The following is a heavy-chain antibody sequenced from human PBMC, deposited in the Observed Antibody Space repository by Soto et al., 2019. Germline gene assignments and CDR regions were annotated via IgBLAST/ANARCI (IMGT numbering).Heavy chain of an antibody. D-gene: IGHD2-2*01. CDR3: ARRRDALFDS. CDR1: GVSISGTNW. Sequence: QVQLQESGPGLVKPSGTLSLTCAVSGVSISGTNWWTWVRQSPGKGLEWIGDIYHSGSTSYIPSLKSRLTISLDKSKNQFSLKLTSVTAADSAVYYCARRRDALFDSWGQGTLVTVSS. CDR2: IYHSGST. V-gene: IGHV4-4*02. J-gene: IGHJ4*02.